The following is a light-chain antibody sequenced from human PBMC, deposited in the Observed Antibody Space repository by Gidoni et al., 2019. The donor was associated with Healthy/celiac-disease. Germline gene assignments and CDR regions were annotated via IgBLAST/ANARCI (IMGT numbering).Light chain of an antibody. J-gene: IGLJ3*02. CDR1: SSDVGSYNL. CDR2: EGS. V-gene: IGLV2-23*01. CDR3: CSYAGSWV. Sequence: QSALTQPASASWSPGQSITISCTGTSSDVGSYNLVSWYQQHPGKAPKLMIYEGSKRPSGVSNRFSGSKSGNTASLTISGLQAEDEADYYCCSYAGSWVFGGGTKLTVL.